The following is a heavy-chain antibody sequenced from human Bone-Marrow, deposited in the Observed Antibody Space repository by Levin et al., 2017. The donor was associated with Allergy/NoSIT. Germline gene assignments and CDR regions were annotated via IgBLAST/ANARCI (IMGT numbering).Heavy chain of an antibody. CDR1: GFTFSNAW. Sequence: PGGSLRLSCAASGFTFSNAWMSWVRQAPGKGLEWVGRIKSKTDGGTTDYAAPVKGRFTISRDDSKNTLYLQMNSLKTEDTAVYYCTTDYSTPDSSGYYYVFDYWGQGTLVTVSS. CDR2: IKSKTDGGTT. D-gene: IGHD3-22*01. CDR3: TTDYSTPDSSGYYYVFDY. V-gene: IGHV3-15*01. J-gene: IGHJ4*02.